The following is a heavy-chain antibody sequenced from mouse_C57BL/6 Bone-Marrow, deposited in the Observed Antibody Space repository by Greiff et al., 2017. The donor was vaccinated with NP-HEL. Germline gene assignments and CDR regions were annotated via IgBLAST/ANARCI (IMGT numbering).Heavy chain of an antibody. CDR2: INPKIGGT. J-gene: IGHJ4*01. CDR3: TRRGGSSYAAMDY. V-gene: IGHV1-15*01. D-gene: IGHD1-1*01. Sequence: QVQLQQSGAELVRPGASVPLSCKASGYTFTDYEMNWVKQTPGQGLEWIGVINPKIGGTTYNQKFKGKAILTAYKSSSTAYMELRSLTSEDSAVYYCTRRGGSSYAAMDYWGQGTSVTVSS. CDR1: GYTFTDYE.